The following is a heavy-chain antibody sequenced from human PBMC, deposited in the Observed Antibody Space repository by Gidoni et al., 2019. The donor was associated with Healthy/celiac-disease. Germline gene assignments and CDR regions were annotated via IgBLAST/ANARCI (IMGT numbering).Heavy chain of an antibody. CDR1: GFTFSSYG. CDR3: ARVPSRPIRYYYYGMDV. Sequence: QVQLVESGGGVVQPGRSLRLSCAASGFTFSSYGMHWVRQAPGKGLEWVAVIWYDGSNKYYADSVKGRFTISRDNSKNTLYLQMNSLRAEDTAVYYCARVPSRPIRYYYYGMDVWGQGTTVTVSS. J-gene: IGHJ6*02. V-gene: IGHV3-33*01. CDR2: IWYDGSNK.